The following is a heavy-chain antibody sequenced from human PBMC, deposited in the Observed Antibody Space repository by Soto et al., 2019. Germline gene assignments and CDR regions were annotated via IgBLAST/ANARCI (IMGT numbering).Heavy chain of an antibody. D-gene: IGHD3-16*02. J-gene: IGHJ3*01. CDR2: ISDSGDRT. Sequence: VGSLRLSCASSGFTLSMSAVNWVRQAPGKGLECVSYISDSGDRTYYADSVKGRFTISRDRSKNTVSLQMDSLRAEDTAVYYCAECRCIIVKAGDAFDVCGQRTNGTVSS. CDR1: GFTLSMSA. CDR3: AECRCIIVKAGDAFDV. V-gene: IGHV3-23*01.